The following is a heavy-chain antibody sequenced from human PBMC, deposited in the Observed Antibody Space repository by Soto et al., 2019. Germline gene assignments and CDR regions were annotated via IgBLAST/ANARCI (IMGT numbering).Heavy chain of an antibody. D-gene: IGHD3-22*01. CDR2: IFYSGST. Sequence: SETLSLTCTVSSGSISSTIYSWDWIRQPPGKGLEWIGSIFYSGSTYYNPSLKSRVTISVDTSKDQFSLTLTSVTAADTAVYYCARGLISGYYLYDAFDIWGQGTMVTVSS. J-gene: IGHJ3*02. CDR1: SGSISSTIYS. CDR3: ARGLISGYYLYDAFDI. V-gene: IGHV4-39*01.